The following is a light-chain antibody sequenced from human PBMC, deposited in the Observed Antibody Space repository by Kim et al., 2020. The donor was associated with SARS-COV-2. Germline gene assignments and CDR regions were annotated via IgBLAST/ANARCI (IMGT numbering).Light chain of an antibody. CDR2: GAS. CDR3: QQRSNWPLT. Sequence: SPGERATLSCRASQSVSSSYLAWYQQKPGQAPRLLIYGASSRATGVPARFSGSGSGTDFTLTISSLEPEDFAVYYCQQRSNWPLTFGGGTKVEIK. J-gene: IGKJ4*01. CDR1: QSVSSSY. V-gene: IGKV3D-20*02.